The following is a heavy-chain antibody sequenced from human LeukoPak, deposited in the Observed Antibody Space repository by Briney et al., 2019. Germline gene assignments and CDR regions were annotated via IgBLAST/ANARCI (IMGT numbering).Heavy chain of an antibody. J-gene: IGHJ2*01. D-gene: IGHD6-13*01. CDR3: AKDGRAAAWYPWYFDL. CDR1: GFTFSNYA. V-gene: IGHV3-23*01. Sequence: PGGSLRLSCAASGFTFSNYAMSWVRQAPGKGLEWVSGISGSGGNTYYADSVKGRFTISRDNSKNTLYLQMNSLRADDTAIYFCAKDGRAAAWYPWYFDLWGRGTLVTVSS. CDR2: ISGSGGNT.